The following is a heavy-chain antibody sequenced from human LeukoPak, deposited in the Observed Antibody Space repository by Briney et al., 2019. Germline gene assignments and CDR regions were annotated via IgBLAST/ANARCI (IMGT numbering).Heavy chain of an antibody. CDR2: ISYDGSNK. Sequence: PGGSLRLSCAASGFTFSSYAMHWVRQAPGKGLEWVAVISYDGSNKYYADSVKGRFTISRDNSRNTLYLEMNSLRAEDTAVYYCARGRLLYFGKRGDYWGQGTLVTVSS. CDR3: ARGRLLYFGKRGDY. J-gene: IGHJ4*02. V-gene: IGHV3-30*04. D-gene: IGHD3-3*01. CDR1: GFTFSSYA.